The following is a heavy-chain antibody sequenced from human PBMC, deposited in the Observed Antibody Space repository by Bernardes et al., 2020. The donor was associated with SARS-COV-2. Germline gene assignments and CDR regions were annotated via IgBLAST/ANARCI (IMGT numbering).Heavy chain of an antibody. CDR1: GFTFRSYA. D-gene: IGHD5-18*01. J-gene: IGHJ4*02. CDR2: ISGSGGST. Sequence: GGSLRLSCAASGFTFRSYAMSWVRQAPGKGLEWVSAISGSGGSTYYADSVKGRFTISRDNSKNTLYLQMNSLRAEDTAVYYCAKLYSYGSKFDYWGQGTLVTVSS. CDR3: AKLYSYGSKFDY. V-gene: IGHV3-23*01.